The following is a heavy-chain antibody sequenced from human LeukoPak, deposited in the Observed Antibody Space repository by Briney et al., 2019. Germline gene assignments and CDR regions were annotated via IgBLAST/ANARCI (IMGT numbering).Heavy chain of an antibody. Sequence: GGSLRLSCAASGFTFSSYGVHWVRQAPGKGLEWVAVIWYDGSNKYYADSVKGRFTISRDNSKNTLYLQMNSLRAEDTAVYYCARDSHYYESGSYHFDYWGQGTLVTVSS. J-gene: IGHJ4*02. D-gene: IGHD3-22*01. CDR3: ARDSHYYESGSYHFDY. CDR1: GFTFSSYG. CDR2: IWYDGSNK. V-gene: IGHV3-33*01.